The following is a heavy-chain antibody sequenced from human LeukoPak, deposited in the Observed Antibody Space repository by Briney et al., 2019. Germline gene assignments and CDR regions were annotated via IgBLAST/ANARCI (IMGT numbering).Heavy chain of an antibody. Sequence: PSETLSLTCAVYGGSFSGYYWSWIRQPPGKGLEWIGEINHSGSTNYNPSLKSRVTISVDTSKNRFSLKLSSVTAADTAVYYCARGGRLLWFGELRKLGFDYWGQGTLVTVSS. CDR2: INHSGST. CDR1: GGSFSGYY. V-gene: IGHV4-34*01. CDR3: ARGGRLLWFGELRKLGFDY. D-gene: IGHD3-10*01. J-gene: IGHJ4*02.